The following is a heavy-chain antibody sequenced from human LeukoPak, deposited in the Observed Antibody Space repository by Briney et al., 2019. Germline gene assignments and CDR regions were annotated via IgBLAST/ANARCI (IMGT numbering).Heavy chain of an antibody. J-gene: IGHJ6*03. CDR3: AREGYDVLSSYPYYYYYMDV. Sequence: SETLSLTCTVSGGSISSYYWSWIRQPPGKGLEWIGYIYYSGSTNYNPSLKSRVTISVDTSKNQFSLKLSSVTAADTAVYYCAREGYDVLSSYPYYYYYMDVWGKGTTVTVSS. CDR1: GGSISSYY. D-gene: IGHD3-9*01. CDR2: IYYSGST. V-gene: IGHV4-59*12.